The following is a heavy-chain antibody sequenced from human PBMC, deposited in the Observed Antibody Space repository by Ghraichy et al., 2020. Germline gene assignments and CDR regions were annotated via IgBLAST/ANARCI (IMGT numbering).Heavy chain of an antibody. CDR1: GYSISSAYY. V-gene: IGHV4-38-2*02. Sequence: SETLSLTCTVSGYSISSAYYWCWIRQPPGKGLEWIGSVNHSGNTYYNPSLKSRITISVDTSKNQFSLKLSSVTAADTAAYYCAREGVGGTTGSYFQHWGQGTLVTVSS. J-gene: IGHJ1*01. CDR3: AREGVGGTTGSYFQH. D-gene: IGHD1-26*01. CDR2: VNHSGNT.